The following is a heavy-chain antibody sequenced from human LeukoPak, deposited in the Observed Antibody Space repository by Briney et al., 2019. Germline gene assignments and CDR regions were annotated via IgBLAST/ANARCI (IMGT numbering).Heavy chain of an antibody. CDR3: ARALMITFGGVIVNGPYYFDY. J-gene: IGHJ4*02. CDR1: GYTFTSYG. Sequence: ASVKVSCKASGYTFTSYGISWVRQAPGQGLEWMGWISAYNGNTNYAQKLQGRVTMTTDTSTSTAYMELRSLRSDDTAVYYCARALMITFGGVIVNGPYYFDYWGQGTLVIVSS. CDR2: ISAYNGNT. V-gene: IGHV1-18*04. D-gene: IGHD3-16*02.